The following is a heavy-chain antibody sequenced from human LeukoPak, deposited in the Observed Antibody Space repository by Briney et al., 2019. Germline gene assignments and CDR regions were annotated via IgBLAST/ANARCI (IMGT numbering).Heavy chain of an antibody. CDR1: GFTFDDYA. CDR2: INTDGSST. J-gene: IGHJ4*02. Sequence: GGSLRLSCVASGFTFDDYAMHWVRQAPGKGLVWVSRINTDGSSTSYADSVKGRFTISRDNAKNTLYLQMNSLRAEDTAVYYCARDEFGVVIDWGQGTLVTVSS. V-gene: IGHV3-74*01. D-gene: IGHD3-3*01. CDR3: ARDEFGVVID.